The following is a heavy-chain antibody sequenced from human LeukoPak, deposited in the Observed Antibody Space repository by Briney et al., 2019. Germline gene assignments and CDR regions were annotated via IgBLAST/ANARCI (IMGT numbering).Heavy chain of an antibody. D-gene: IGHD6-13*01. CDR2: IIPILGIA. CDR1: GGTFSSYA. CDR3: ASYIAAAGTGFDY. J-gene: IGHJ4*02. V-gene: IGHV1-69*04. Sequence: SVKVSCKASGGTFSSYAISWVRQSPGQGLEWMGRIIPILGIANYAQKFQGRVTITADKSTSIAYMELSSLRSEDTAVYYCASYIAAAGTGFDYWGQGTLVTVSS.